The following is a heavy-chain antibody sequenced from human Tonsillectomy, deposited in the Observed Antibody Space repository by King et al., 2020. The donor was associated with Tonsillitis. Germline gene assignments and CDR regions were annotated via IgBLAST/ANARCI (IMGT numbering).Heavy chain of an antibody. D-gene: IGHD1-1*01. CDR2: IYHSGST. CDR1: GGSISSGGYS. J-gene: IGHJ3*01. V-gene: IGHV4-30-2*01. CDR3: AREGPGTPGAFDF. Sequence: QLQESGSGLVKPSQTLSLTCAVSGGSISSGGYSWSWIRQPPGKGLQWIGDIYHSGSTYYNPSLKSRVAISVDRSKNRFSLKLSSVTAADTAVYFCAREGPGTPGAFDFWGQGTMVTVSS.